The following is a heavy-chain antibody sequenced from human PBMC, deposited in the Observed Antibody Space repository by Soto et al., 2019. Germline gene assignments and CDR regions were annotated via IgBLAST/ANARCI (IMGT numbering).Heavy chain of an antibody. CDR2: IYYSGST. CDR3: ARVFIITSKLHYYCGMVV. D-gene: IGHD3-16*01. CDR1: DGSISRGDYY. Sequence: SETLSLTCTVSDGSISRGDYYWSWIRQPPGKGLEWIGYIYYSGSTYYNPSLKSRVTISVDTSKNQFSLKLTSVTAADTAVYYCARVFIITSKLHYYCGMVVRGKGTTVTVSS. J-gene: IGHJ6*04. V-gene: IGHV4-30-4*01.